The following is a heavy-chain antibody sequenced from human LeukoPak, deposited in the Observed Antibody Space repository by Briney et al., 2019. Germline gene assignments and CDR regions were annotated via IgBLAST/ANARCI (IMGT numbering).Heavy chain of an antibody. CDR3: ARGRTVTNDFDL. CDR2: INADNGNT. CDR1: GYTFISYA. V-gene: IGHV1-3*01. Sequence: GASVKVSCKASGYTFISYAMHWVRQAPGQGLEWMGWINADNGNTKYSQRFQGRVTITRDTSASTAFMELSSLRSEDTAVYYCARGRTVTNDFDLWGRGTLVTVSS. J-gene: IGHJ2*01. D-gene: IGHD4-17*01.